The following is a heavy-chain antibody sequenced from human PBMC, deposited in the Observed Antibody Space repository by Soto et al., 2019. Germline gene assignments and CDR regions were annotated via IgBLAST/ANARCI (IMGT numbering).Heavy chain of an antibody. CDR3: TRRIDTEFDP. Sequence: SETLSLTCTVSGGSIGSSDYYWGWIHQPPGRGLEWIGSSHYSGATYYNPALNSRVTISIDTSRNNFSLKLISVTAADTAVYYCTRRIDTEFDPWGQGTLVTVS. CDR2: SHYSGAT. CDR1: GGSIGSSDYY. D-gene: IGHD2-8*02. V-gene: IGHV4-39*02. J-gene: IGHJ5*02.